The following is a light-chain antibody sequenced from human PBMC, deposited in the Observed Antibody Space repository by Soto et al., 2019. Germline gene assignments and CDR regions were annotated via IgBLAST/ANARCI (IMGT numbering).Light chain of an antibody. CDR1: SSDIGGYKY. J-gene: IGLJ3*02. CDR3: TSYSRYRVLV. Sequence: QSALTQPASVSGSLGQSITISCTGTSSDIGGYKYVSWYQQHPGKAPKLIIFEVSNRPSGVSDRFSGSNSDNTASLTISGLQAEDEADYYCTSYSRYRVLVFGGGTKVT. V-gene: IGLV2-14*01. CDR2: EVS.